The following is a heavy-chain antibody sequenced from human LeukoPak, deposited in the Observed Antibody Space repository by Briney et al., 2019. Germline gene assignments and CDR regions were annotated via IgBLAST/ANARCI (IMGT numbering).Heavy chain of an antibody. D-gene: IGHD3-3*01. Sequence: GGSLRLSCAASGFTFYDYAMHWVRQAPGKGLEWVSGISWNSGSIDYADSVKGRFTIYRDKAKNSLYLQMNSLRAEDTALYYCSKATTYSDFWSGYYKVTPRDYYYMDVWGKGTTVTVSS. J-gene: IGHJ6*03. CDR3: SKATTYSDFWSGYYKVTPRDYYYMDV. V-gene: IGHV3-9*01. CDR2: ISWNSGSI. CDR1: GFTFYDYA.